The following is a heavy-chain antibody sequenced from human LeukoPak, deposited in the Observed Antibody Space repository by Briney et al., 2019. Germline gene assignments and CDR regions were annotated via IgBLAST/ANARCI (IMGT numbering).Heavy chain of an antibody. V-gene: IGHV3-23*01. CDR1: GFTFSSHA. D-gene: IGHD3-10*01. CDR2: ISGSGGST. J-gene: IGHJ4*02. Sequence: GGSLRLSCAASGFTFSSHAMSWVRQAPGKGLEWVSAISGSGGSTYYADSVKGRFTISRDNSKNTLYLQMNSLRAEDTAVYYCASLWFGESPPSDYWGQGTLVTVSS. CDR3: ASLWFGESPPSDY.